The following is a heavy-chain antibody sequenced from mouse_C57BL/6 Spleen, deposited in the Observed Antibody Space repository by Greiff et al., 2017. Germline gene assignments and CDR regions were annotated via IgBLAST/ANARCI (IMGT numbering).Heavy chain of an antibody. CDR1: GFTFSDYG. CDR3: ARDYGSSYDYFDY. D-gene: IGHD1-1*01. J-gene: IGHJ2*01. Sequence: EVQLQESGGGLVKPGGSLKLSCAASGFTFSDYGMHWVRQAPEKGLEWVAYISSGSSTTYYADTVKGRFTISRDNAKNTLFLQMTSLRSEDTAMYYCARDYGSSYDYFDYWGQGTTLTVSS. V-gene: IGHV5-17*01. CDR2: ISSGSSTT.